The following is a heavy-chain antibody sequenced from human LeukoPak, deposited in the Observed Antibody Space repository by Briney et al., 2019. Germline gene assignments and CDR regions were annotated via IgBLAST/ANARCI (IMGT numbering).Heavy chain of an antibody. CDR3: AGEEHYYDSSGPPSGD. CDR2: ISSSSSTI. J-gene: IGHJ4*02. CDR1: GFTFSSYS. D-gene: IGHD3-22*01. Sequence: GSLRLSCAASGFTFSSYSMNWVRQAPGKGLEWVSYISSSSSTIYYADSVKGRFTISRDNAKNSLYLQMNSLRDEDTAVYYCAGEEHYYDSSGPPSGDWGQGTLVTVSS. V-gene: IGHV3-48*02.